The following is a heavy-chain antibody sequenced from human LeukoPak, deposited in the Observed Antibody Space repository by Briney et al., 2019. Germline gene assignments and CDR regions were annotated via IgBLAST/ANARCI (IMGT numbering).Heavy chain of an antibody. J-gene: IGHJ6*03. CDR2: INHSGST. V-gene: IGHV4-34*01. Sequence: SETLSLTCAVYGGSFSGYYWSWIRQPPGKGLEWIGEINHSGSTNYNPSLKSRVTISVDTSKNQFSLKLSSVTAADTAVYYCARLRGYYMDVWGKGTTVTISS. CDR3: ARLRGYYMDV. CDR1: GGSFSGYY.